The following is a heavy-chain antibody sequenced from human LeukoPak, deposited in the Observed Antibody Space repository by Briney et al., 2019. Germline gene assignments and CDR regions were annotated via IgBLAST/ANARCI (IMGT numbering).Heavy chain of an antibody. CDR2: IKHSGST. V-gene: IGHV4-34*01. J-gene: IGHJ4*02. CDR3: ARGVRSTTYYYGSGSYNIPSYFDY. D-gene: IGHD3-10*01. CDR1: GGSFRDYY. Sequence: SETLSLTCVVYGGSFRDYYWSWIRQTPGEGLQWIGGIKHSGSTNYNPSLKSRVTISVDTSKNQFSLKLSSVTAADTAVYYCARGVRSTTYYYGSGSYNIPSYFDYWGQGTLVTVSS.